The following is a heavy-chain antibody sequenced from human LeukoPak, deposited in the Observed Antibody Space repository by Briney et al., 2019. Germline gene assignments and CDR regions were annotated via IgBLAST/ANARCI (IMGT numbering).Heavy chain of an antibody. J-gene: IGHJ6*03. D-gene: IGHD3-10*01. CDR2: INPIFGTG. CDR3: ARGGRGRTYYMDV. Sequence: GASVTVSCTSSVCTFSSYAIGWVWQPPGQGREWVGGINPIFGTGNDAQKFQGRVTITTDEYTSTAYMELSRLRSEDTAVYYCARGGRGRTYYMDVWGKGTTVTVSS. V-gene: IGHV1-69*05. CDR1: VCTFSSYA.